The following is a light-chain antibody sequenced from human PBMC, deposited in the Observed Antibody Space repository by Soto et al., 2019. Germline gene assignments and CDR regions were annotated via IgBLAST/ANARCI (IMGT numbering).Light chain of an antibody. CDR1: SSNIGAGYD. Sequence: QSALTQPPSVSGAPGQRVTISCTGSSSNIGAGYDVHWYQQLPGTAPKLLIYANSNRPSGVPDRFSASKSGTSASLAITGLQAEDEADYHCQSYDSSLTLRVFGTGTKVTVL. CDR3: QSYDSSLTLRV. V-gene: IGLV1-40*01. J-gene: IGLJ1*01. CDR2: ANS.